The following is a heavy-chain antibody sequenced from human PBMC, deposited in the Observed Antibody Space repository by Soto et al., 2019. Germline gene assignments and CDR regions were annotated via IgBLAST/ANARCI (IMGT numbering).Heavy chain of an antibody. J-gene: IGHJ4*02. CDR1: GFTCSTYT. CDR2: ISYDGNKN. V-gene: IGHV3-30-3*01. CDR3: ARDHGRDLVSYYFDF. Sequence: PGGSLRLSCAASGFTCSTYTMHWVRQAPGKGLEWVSLISYDGNKNHYADSVKGRFTISRDNSKTTLYLQMNSLRAEDTAVYYCARDHGRDLVSYYFDFWGQGTLVTVSS. D-gene: IGHD1-26*01.